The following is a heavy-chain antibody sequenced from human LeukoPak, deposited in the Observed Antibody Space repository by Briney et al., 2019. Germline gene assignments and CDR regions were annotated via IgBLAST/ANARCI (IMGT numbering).Heavy chain of an antibody. CDR3: ARQFSGSSIIDY. Sequence: PSETLSLTCTVSGGSISSSSHYWAWIRQPPGKGLGWIGNIYYSGSAYYSPSLKSRVTISVDTSKNQFSLKLNSVTAADTATYYCARQFSGSSIIDYWGQGTLVTVSS. D-gene: IGHD1-26*01. CDR1: GGSISSSSHY. CDR2: IYYSGSA. J-gene: IGHJ4*02. V-gene: IGHV4-39*01.